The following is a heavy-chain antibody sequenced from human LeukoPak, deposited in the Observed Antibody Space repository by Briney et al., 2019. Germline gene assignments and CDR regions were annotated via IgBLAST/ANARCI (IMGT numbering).Heavy chain of an antibody. V-gene: IGHV1-18*01. J-gene: IGHJ6*03. CDR3: ARLGYCSSTSCSERYYMDV. D-gene: IGHD2-2*01. CDR2: ISAYNGNT. Sequence: ASVKVSCKASGYTFTNYGISWVRQAPGQGLEWMGWISAYNGNTNYAQKLQGRVTMTTDPSTSTAYMELRSLRSDDTAVYYCARLGYCSSTSCSERYYMDVWGKGTTVTVSS. CDR1: GYTFTNYG.